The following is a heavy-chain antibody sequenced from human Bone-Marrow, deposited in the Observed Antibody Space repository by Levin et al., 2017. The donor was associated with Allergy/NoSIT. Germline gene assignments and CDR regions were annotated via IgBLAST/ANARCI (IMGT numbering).Heavy chain of an antibody. V-gene: IGHV3-48*03. CDR2: ISSSDTV. D-gene: IGHD3-16*01. CDR3: ARQYDYIDQ. CDR1: GFIFASYE. Sequence: GESLKISCAASGFIFASYEMIWVRQAPGKGLEWVSYISSSDTVYYADSVQGRFTISRDNARNSLYLQMDSLRVEDTAIYYCARQYDYIDQWGQGALVTVSS. J-gene: IGHJ5*02.